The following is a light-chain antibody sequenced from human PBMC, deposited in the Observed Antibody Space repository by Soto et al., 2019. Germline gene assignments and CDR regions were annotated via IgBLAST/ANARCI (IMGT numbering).Light chain of an antibody. CDR3: QQYDNLPFT. V-gene: IGKV1-33*01. CDR1: QDISSY. CDR2: DAS. Sequence: DIQMTRSPSSLSASVGDRVTITCQASQDISSYLNWYQQKPGKAPKLLIYDASNLETGVPSRFSGSGSGTDFTFTISSLQPEDIATYYCQQYDNLPFTFGPGTKVDIK. J-gene: IGKJ3*01.